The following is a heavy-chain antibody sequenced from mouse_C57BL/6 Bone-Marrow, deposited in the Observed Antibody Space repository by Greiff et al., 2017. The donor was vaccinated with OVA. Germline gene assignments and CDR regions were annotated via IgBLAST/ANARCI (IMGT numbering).Heavy chain of an antibody. CDR2: ISSGGDYI. CDR3: TRDIDYDFYWYFDV. CDR1: GFTFSSYA. D-gene: IGHD2-4*01. Sequence: EVMLVESGEGLVKPGGSLKLSCAASGFTFSSYAMSWVRQTPEKRLVWVAYISSGGDYIYYADTVKGRFTISRDNARNTLYLQMSSLKSEDTAIYYCTRDIDYDFYWYFDVWGTGTTVTVAS. V-gene: IGHV5-9-1*02. J-gene: IGHJ1*03.